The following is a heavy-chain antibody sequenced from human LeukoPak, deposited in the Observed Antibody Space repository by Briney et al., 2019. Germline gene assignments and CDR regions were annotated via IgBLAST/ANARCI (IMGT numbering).Heavy chain of an antibody. CDR2: IFYTGTT. D-gene: IGHD6-13*01. CDR3: ARHSEETAAATPFDY. CDR1: GGSISSSNYY. V-gene: IGHV4-39*01. J-gene: IGHJ4*02. Sequence: SETLSLTCSISGGSISSSNYYWGWVRQPPGKGLEWFGSIFYTGTTYYNPSLKSRVAISVDTSKNQFSLKLSSVTAADTAVYYCARHSEETAAATPFDYWGQGTLITVSS.